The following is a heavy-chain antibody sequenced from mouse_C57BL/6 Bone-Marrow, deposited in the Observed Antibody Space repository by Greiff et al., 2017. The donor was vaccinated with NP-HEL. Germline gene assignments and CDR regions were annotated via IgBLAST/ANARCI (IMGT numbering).Heavy chain of an antibody. V-gene: IGHV1-82*01. CDR3: ARNYYGSSDY. CDR2: IYPGDGDT. J-gene: IGHJ2*01. CDR1: GYAFSSSW. Sequence: VQLQQSGPELVKPGASVKISCKASGYAFSSSWMNWVKQRPGKGLEWIGRIYPGDGDTNYNGKFKGKATLTADKSSSTAYMQLSSLTSEDSAVYFSARNYYGSSDYWGQGTTLTVSS. D-gene: IGHD1-1*01.